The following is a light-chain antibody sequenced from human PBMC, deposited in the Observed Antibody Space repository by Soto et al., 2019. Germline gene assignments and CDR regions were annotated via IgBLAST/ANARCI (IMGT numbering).Light chain of an antibody. J-gene: IGLJ3*02. Sequence: QSVLTQPPSASGSPGQSVTISCTGTSSDVGTHGYVSWYQQHAGKAPKLMIYDVTKRPSGVPDRFSGSKSANTASLTGAGLQADDEADYYCMCYAGGNNWVFGGGTKLTVL. V-gene: IGLV2-8*01. CDR1: SSDVGTHGY. CDR3: MCYAGGNNWV. CDR2: DVT.